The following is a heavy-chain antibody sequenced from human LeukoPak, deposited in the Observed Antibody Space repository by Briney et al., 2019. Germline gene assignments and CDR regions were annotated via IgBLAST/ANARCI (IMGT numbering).Heavy chain of an antibody. CDR3: ARWGGDATNYFDH. Sequence: PSETLSLTCAVSGGSISSTNWWNWVRQPPGGGLEWIGEIYHGWTTRYNPSLMSRVTISIDTSRNQFSLTLRSVIAADTAVYYCARWGGDATNYFDHWGQGILVTVSS. D-gene: IGHD3-16*01. V-gene: IGHV4-4*02. CDR2: IYHGWTT. J-gene: IGHJ4*02. CDR1: GGSISSTNW.